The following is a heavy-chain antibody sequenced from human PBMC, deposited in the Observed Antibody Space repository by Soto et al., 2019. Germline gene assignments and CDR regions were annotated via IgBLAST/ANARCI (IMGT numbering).Heavy chain of an antibody. V-gene: IGHV4-31*03. CDR3: ARVEGAFAELFFDY. D-gene: IGHD3-10*01. CDR1: GGSISSGGYY. J-gene: IGHJ4*02. Sequence: PSETLSLTCTVSGGSISSGGYYWSWIRQHPGKGLEWIGYIYYSGSTYYNPSLKSRVTISVDTSKNQFSLKLSSVTAADTVVYYCARVEGAFAELFFDYWGQGTLVTVSS. CDR2: IYYSGST.